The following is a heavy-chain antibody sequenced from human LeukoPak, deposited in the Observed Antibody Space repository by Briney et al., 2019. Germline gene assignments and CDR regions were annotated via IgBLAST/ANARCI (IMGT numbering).Heavy chain of an antibody. CDR3: ARVASGNCQSGVDY. Sequence: SETLSLTCTVSGGSISSYYWSLIRQPAGKGLEWIGRIYTSGSTNYNPSLKSRVTMSVDTSKNQFSLKLSSVTAADTAVYYCARVASGNCQSGVDYWGQGTLVTVSS. D-gene: IGHD1-26*01. V-gene: IGHV4-4*07. CDR2: IYTSGST. CDR1: GGSISSYY. J-gene: IGHJ4*02.